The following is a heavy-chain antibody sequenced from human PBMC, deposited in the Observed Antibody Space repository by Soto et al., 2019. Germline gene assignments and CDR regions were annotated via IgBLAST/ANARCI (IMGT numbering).Heavy chain of an antibody. J-gene: IGHJ5*02. CDR1: GFNFNIYA. V-gene: IGHV3-23*01. CDR2: ISASATQT. D-gene: IGHD3-10*01. Sequence: EARILESGGGLAQPGGSLKISCTASGFNFNIYAMSWVRQAPGKGLEWVSGISASATQTYYAESLKGRFAISRDNSKSTLYLQLDSLTPEDTARYYCAKPITAGGSNSWGPGTLVAVSS. CDR3: AKPITAGGSNS.